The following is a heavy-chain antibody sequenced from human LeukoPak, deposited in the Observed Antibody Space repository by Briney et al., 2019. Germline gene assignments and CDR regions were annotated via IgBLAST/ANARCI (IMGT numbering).Heavy chain of an antibody. J-gene: IGHJ4*02. CDR2: MSYDGSNK. CDR3: AKVLHTSGWLHDFDY. Sequence: PGGSLRLSCAASGFTFRSYGMHWVRQAPGKGLEWVAVMSYDGSNKYYADSVKGRFTISRDNSKNTLYLQMNSLRAEDTAVYYCAKVLHTSGWLHDFDYWGQGTLVTVSS. V-gene: IGHV3-30*18. D-gene: IGHD6-19*01. CDR1: GFTFRSYG.